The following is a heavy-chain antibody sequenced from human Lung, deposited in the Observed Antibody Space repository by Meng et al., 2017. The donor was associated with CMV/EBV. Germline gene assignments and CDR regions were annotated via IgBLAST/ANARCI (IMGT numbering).Heavy chain of an antibody. V-gene: IGHV3-53*01. Sequence: SCAVSGFTVSSNYMNWVRQAPGKGLEWVSIIYGGTGTYYAASVKGRFSISRDNSKNTVYHQMDSLSPEDTAVYYCSRAGAFPQYFDYWGQGALVTVSS. J-gene: IGHJ4*02. CDR1: GFTVSSNY. CDR3: SRAGAFPQYFDY. CDR2: IYGGTGT. D-gene: IGHD3-16*01.